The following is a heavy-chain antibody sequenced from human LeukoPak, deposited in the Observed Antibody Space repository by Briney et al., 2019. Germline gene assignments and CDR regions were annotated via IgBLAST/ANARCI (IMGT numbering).Heavy chain of an antibody. V-gene: IGHV1-69*13. J-gene: IGHJ4*02. CDR2: IIPIFGTA. CDR3: ARDVHRLMEANFVAAAFY. D-gene: IGHD6-13*01. CDR1: GGTFSSYA. Sequence: GASVKVSCKASGGTFSSYAISWVRQAPGQGLEWMGGIIPIFGTANYAQKFQGRVTITADESTSTAYMELSSLRSEDTAVYYCARDVHRLMEANFVAAAFYWGQGTLVTVSS.